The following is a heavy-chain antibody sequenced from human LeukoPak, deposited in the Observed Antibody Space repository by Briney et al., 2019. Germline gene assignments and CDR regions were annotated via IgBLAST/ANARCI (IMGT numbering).Heavy chain of an antibody. D-gene: IGHD3-10*01. Sequence: SETQSLTCTVSGGSISSGGYYWGWIRQPAGKGLEWIGRIFGSGSTNYNPSLKSRVTISLDSSENQFSLKLNSVTAADTAVYYCARGGMVRGVGYYYMDVWGIGTTVTISS. CDR1: GGSISSGGYY. CDR2: IFGSGST. CDR3: ARGGMVRGVGYYYMDV. J-gene: IGHJ6*03. V-gene: IGHV4-61*02.